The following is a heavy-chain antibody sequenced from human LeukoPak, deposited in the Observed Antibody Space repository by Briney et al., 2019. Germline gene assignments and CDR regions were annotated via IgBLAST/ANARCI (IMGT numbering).Heavy chain of an antibody. D-gene: IGHD3-10*01. J-gene: IGHJ4*02. CDR1: GYTFTSYA. CDR3: ARVGSGNFDY. V-gene: IGHV1-3*01. Sequence: GASVKVSCKASGYTFTSYAMHWVRQAPGQRLEWMGWINAGNGKTKYSQKFQGRVTTTRDTSASTAHMELSSLRSEDTAVYYCARVGSGNFDYWGQGTLVTVSS. CDR2: INAGNGKT.